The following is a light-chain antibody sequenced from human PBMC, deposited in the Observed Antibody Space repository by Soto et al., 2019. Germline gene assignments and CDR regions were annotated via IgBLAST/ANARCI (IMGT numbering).Light chain of an antibody. CDR2: AAS. CDR3: QQSNSFPFT. V-gene: IGKV1-12*02. Sequence: DIQMTQSPSSVSASVGDRVTITCRASQGISGWLAWYQQKPGKAPKLLIYAASTLEVGVPSRFSGSGSGTHFTLTISSLQPEDFATYYCQQSNSFPFTFGQGTRLEMK. CDR1: QGISGW. J-gene: IGKJ5*01.